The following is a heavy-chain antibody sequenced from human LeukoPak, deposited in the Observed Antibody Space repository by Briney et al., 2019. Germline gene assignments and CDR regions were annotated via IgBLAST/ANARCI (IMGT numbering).Heavy chain of an antibody. D-gene: IGHD6-13*01. Sequence: GGSLRLSCAASGFTFGSCAMSWVRQAPGKGLEWGSGISGSGTSTYYADSVKGRFTISGDNSKNTLYLQMNSLRAEDTAVYYCAKSFRYSSGWYDYWGQGTLVTVSS. CDR3: AKSFRYSSGWYDY. CDR1: GFTFGSCA. V-gene: IGHV3-23*01. J-gene: IGHJ4*02. CDR2: ISGSGTST.